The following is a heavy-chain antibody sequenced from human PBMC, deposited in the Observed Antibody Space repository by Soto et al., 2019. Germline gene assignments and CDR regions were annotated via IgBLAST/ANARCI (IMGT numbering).Heavy chain of an antibody. CDR1: GFTFSSYG. Sequence: GGSLRLSCAASGFTFSSYGMHWVRQAPGKGLEWVAVIWYDGSNKYYADSVKGRFTISRDNSKNTLYLQMNSLRAEDTAVYYCARENYGGNQMKGYYYYYGMDVWGQGTTVTVSS. CDR3: ARENYGGNQMKGYYYYYGMDV. J-gene: IGHJ6*02. V-gene: IGHV3-33*01. D-gene: IGHD4-17*01. CDR2: IWYDGSNK.